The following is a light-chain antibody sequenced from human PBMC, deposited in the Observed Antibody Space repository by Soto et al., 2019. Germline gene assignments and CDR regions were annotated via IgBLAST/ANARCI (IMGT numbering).Light chain of an antibody. Sequence: DIVMTQYPLSLPDTPGEPASISCRSSQSLLYSNGYNYLDWYLQKPGQSPQLLIYLGSYRASGVPDRFSGSVSGTDFTLKISRVEAEDVGVYYCMQTLRTWTFGQGTKVEIK. V-gene: IGKV2-28*01. CDR1: QSLLYSNGYNY. CDR3: MQTLRTWT. CDR2: LGS. J-gene: IGKJ1*01.